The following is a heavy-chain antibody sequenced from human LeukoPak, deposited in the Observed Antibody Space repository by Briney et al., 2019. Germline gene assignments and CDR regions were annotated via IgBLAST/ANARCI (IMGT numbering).Heavy chain of an antibody. J-gene: IGHJ4*02. CDR2: IIPIFGTA. D-gene: IGHD2-8*01. CDR1: GGTFSSYD. V-gene: IGHV1-69*13. Sequence: ASVKVSCKASGGTFSSYDITWVRQAPGQGLEWMGGIIPIFGTANYAQKFQGRVTITGDESTSTAYMELSSLRSEDTAVYYCARGYCINGVCDRGDYWGRGTLVTVSS. CDR3: ARGYCINGVCDRGDY.